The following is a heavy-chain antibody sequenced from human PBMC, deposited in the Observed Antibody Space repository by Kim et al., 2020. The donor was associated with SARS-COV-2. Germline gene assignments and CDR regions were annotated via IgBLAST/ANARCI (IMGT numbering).Heavy chain of an antibody. CDR3: AKDRAPRDSKLIQH. D-gene: IGHD1-7*01. CDR2: ISWNSGSI. V-gene: IGHV3-9*01. CDR1: GFTFDDYA. Sequence: GGSLRLSCAASGFTFDDYAMHWVRQAPGKGLEWVSGISWNSGSIGYADSVKGRFTISRDNAKNSLYLQMNSLRAEDTALYYCAKDRAPRDSKLIQHWGQGTLVTVSS. J-gene: IGHJ1*01.